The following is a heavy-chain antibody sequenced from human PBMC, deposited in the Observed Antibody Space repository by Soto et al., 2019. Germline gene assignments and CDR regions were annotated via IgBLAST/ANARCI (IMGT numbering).Heavy chain of an antibody. CDR3: ARDSNPYYYGSGRVWGYYYGMDV. D-gene: IGHD3-10*01. V-gene: IGHV4-31*03. CDR2: IYYSGST. Sequence: PSETLSLTCTVSGGSISSGGYYWSWIRQHPGKGLEWIGYIYYSGSTYYNPSLKSRVTISVDTSKNQFSLKLSSVTAADTAVYYCARDSNPYYYGSGRVWGYYYGMDVWGQGTTVTVSS. CDR1: GGSISSGGYY. J-gene: IGHJ6*02.